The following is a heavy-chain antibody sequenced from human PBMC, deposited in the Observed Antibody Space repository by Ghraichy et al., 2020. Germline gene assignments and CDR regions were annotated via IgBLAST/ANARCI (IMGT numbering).Heavy chain of an antibody. V-gene: IGHV3-48*01. D-gene: IGHD6-6*01. CDR3: ARERGSSSSGGVYYFDY. CDR1: GFTFSSYS. CDR2: ISSSISTI. Sequence: GGSLRLSCAASGFTFSSYSMNWVRQAPGNGLEWVSYISSSISTIYYADSVKGRFTISRDNAKNSLYLHMNSLRAEDTAVYYCARERGSSSSGGVYYFDYWGQGTLVTVSS. J-gene: IGHJ4*02.